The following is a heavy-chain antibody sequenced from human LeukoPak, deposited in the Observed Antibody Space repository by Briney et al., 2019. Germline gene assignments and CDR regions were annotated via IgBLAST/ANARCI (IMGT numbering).Heavy chain of an antibody. V-gene: IGHV4-59*01. J-gene: IGHJ4*02. CDR1: GGSISGYY. Sequence: SETLSLTCTVPGGSISGYYWSWIRQPPGKGLEWIGYIYYSGSTNYNPSLKSRVTISVDTSKNQFSLKLSSVTAADTAVYYCARGSGKLDFDYWGQGTLVTVSS. CDR3: ARGSGKLDFDY. CDR2: IYYSGST. D-gene: IGHD4-23*01.